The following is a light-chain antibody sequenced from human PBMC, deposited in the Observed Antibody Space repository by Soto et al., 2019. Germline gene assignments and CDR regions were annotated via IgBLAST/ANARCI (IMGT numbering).Light chain of an antibody. V-gene: IGLV2-11*01. CDR3: CSYAGSFNYV. CDR2: DVT. Sequence: QPVLTQPRSVSGSPGQSVTISCTGTSSDVGGYYFVSWYQQHPGKAPKLMIYDVTKRPSGVPDRFSGSKSGNTASLTISGLQAEDEAEYYCCSYAGSFNYVFGTGTKVTVL. CDR1: SSDVGGYYF. J-gene: IGLJ1*01.